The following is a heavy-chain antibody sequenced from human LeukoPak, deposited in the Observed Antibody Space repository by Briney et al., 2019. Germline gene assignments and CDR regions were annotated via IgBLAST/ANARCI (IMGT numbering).Heavy chain of an antibody. V-gene: IGHV3-30*18. Sequence: GGSLRLSCAASGFTFSSYGMHWVRQAPGKGLEWVAVISYDGSNKYYADSVKGRFTISRDNSKNTLYLQMNSLRAEDTAVYYCAKGSGSSDYWGQGTLVTVSS. CDR1: GFTFSSYG. J-gene: IGHJ4*02. D-gene: IGHD6-25*01. CDR2: ISYDGSNK. CDR3: AKGSGSSDY.